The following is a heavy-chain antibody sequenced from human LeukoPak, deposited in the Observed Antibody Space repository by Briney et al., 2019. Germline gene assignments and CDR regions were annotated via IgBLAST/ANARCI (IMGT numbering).Heavy chain of an antibody. CDR3: ALHHGSYYVGRWFDP. Sequence: GGSLRLSCAASGSTFSSYAMSWVRQAPGKGLEWVSGISGSSTYYADSVKGRFTISRDNSKNTLYLQMNSLRAEDTAVYSCALHHGSYYVGRWFDPWGQGTLVTVSS. CDR2: ISGSST. D-gene: IGHD1-26*01. J-gene: IGHJ5*02. CDR1: GSTFSSYA. V-gene: IGHV3-23*01.